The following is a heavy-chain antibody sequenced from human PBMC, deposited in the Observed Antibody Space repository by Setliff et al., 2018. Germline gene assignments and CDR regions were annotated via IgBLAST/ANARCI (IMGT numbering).Heavy chain of an antibody. V-gene: IGHV3-23*01. D-gene: IGHD3-10*01. CDR3: ARPRSNYNRGAFSI. J-gene: IGHJ3*02. CDR2: ISGSGGST. CDR1: GFTFSTYD. Sequence: GSLRLSCAASGFTFSTYDMSWVRQAPGKGLEWVSAISGSGGSTYYADSVKGRFTISRDNSKNTLYLQMNGLRAEDTAVYYCARPRSNYNRGAFSIWGQGTMVTVSS.